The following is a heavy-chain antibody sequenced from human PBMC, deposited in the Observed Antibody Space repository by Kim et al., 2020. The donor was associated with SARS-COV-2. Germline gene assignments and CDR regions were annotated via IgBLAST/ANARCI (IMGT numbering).Heavy chain of an antibody. Sequence: GGSLRLSCAASGFTFSSYWMHWVRQAPGKGLEWVSRINSDGSTISYADSVKGRFTISRDNAKNTLYLQMNSLRAEDTAVYYCARRQFTSGWYYFDYWGQGTLVTVSS. J-gene: IGHJ4*02. D-gene: IGHD6-19*01. V-gene: IGHV3-74*01. CDR1: GFTFSSYW. CDR3: ARRQFTSGWYYFDY. CDR2: INSDGSTI.